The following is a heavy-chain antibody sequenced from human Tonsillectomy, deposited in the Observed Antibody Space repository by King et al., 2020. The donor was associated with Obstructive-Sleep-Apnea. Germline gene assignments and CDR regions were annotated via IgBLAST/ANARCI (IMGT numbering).Heavy chain of an antibody. V-gene: IGHV1-24*01. Sequence: QLVQSGAEVKKPGASVKVSCKVSGYTLSELSMHWVRQAPGKGLEWMGGFDAEDGETIYAQKFQGRVTMTGDTSTDTAYMELSSLRSEDTAVYYCATDLKGRAIIVVSRSFDYWGQGTLVTVSS. CDR3: ATDLKGRAIIVVSRSFDY. CDR2: FDAEDGET. D-gene: IGHD3-22*01. CDR1: GYTLSELS. J-gene: IGHJ4*02.